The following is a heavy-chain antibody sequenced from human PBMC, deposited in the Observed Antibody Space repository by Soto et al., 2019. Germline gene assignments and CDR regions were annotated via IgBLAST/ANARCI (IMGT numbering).Heavy chain of an antibody. D-gene: IGHD1-26*01. CDR2: MSYDGSNE. V-gene: IGHV3-30*18. CDR1: GFTFSHYA. Sequence: QVQLVESGGGVVQPGRSLRLSCAASGFTFSHYAMHWVRQAPGKGLEWVALMSYDGSNEYYADSVKGRFTISRDNSKNTLYLQMNSLRAEDTAVYYCAKDGSHNCDDWGQGTLFTVSS. J-gene: IGHJ4*02. CDR3: AKDGSHNCDD.